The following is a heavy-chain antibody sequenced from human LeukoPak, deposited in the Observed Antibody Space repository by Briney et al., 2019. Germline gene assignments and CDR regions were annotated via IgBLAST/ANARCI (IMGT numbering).Heavy chain of an antibody. CDR2: IYYSGST. CDR3: ARGPTTVPYYFDY. J-gene: IGHJ4*02. Sequence: SQTLSLTCTVSGGSISSGGYYWSWIRQHPGKGLEWIGYIYYSGSTYYNPSLKSRVTISVDTSKNQFSLKLSSVTAADTAVYYCARGPTTVPYYFDYWGQGTLATVSS. D-gene: IGHD4-17*01. V-gene: IGHV4-31*03. CDR1: GGSISSGGYY.